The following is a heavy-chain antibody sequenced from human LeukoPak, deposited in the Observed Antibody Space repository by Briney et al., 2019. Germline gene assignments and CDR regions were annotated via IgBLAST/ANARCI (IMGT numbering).Heavy chain of an antibody. J-gene: IGHJ4*02. CDR1: GFTFSSYG. D-gene: IGHD2-21*02. Sequence: GGSLRLSCAASGFTFSSYGMHWVRQAPGKGLEWVAFIRYDGSNKYYADSVEGRFTISRDNSKNTLYLQMNSLRAEDTAVYYCAKDPRAYCGGDCYPGYFDYWGQGTLVTVSS. CDR2: IRYDGSNK. CDR3: AKDPRAYCGGDCYPGYFDY. V-gene: IGHV3-30*02.